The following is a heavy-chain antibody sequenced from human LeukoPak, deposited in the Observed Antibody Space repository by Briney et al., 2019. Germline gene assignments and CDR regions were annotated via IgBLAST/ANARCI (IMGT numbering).Heavy chain of an antibody. J-gene: IGHJ4*02. V-gene: IGHV1-8*01. Sequence: ASVKVSCKASGYTFTSYDINWVRQATGQGLEWMGWMNPNSGNTGYAQKFQGRVTMTRNTSISTAYMELSSLRSEDTAVYYCARAKRAYCSSTSCYFHGYWGQGTLVTVSS. CDR1: GYTFTSYD. CDR2: MNPNSGNT. D-gene: IGHD2-2*01. CDR3: ARAKRAYCSSTSCYFHGY.